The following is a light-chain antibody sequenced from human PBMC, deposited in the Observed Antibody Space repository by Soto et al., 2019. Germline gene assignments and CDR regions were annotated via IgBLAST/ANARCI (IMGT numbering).Light chain of an antibody. CDR2: KAS. CDR3: QQYNSFPLT. Sequence: DIKMTQSPSTLSASVGDRFTITCRASQSISSWLAWYQQKPGKAPKLLIYKASNLESGVPSRFSGSGSGTEFTLTISSLQPDDFATYYCQQYNSFPLTFGGGTKVEIK. J-gene: IGKJ4*01. V-gene: IGKV1-5*03. CDR1: QSISSW.